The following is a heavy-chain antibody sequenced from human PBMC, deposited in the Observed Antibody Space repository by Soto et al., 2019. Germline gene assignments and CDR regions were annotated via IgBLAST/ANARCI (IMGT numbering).Heavy chain of an antibody. CDR2: INHSGSN. CDR1: GGSFGTYY. V-gene: IGHV4-34*01. CDR3: ARGGSNDWQVAFDI. J-gene: IGHJ3*02. D-gene: IGHD3-9*01. Sequence: SETLSLTCVVSGGSFGTYYYNWIRQSPGKGLEWIGEINHSGSNNYSPSLKSRVTMSLDTSKNQFSLKLTSVTAADTAVYYCARGGSNDWQVAFDIWGQGTMVTVSS.